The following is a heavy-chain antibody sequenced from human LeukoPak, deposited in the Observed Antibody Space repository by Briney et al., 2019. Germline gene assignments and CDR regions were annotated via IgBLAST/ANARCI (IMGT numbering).Heavy chain of an antibody. CDR3: ARRGGSSSWYTFDP. J-gene: IGHJ5*02. D-gene: IGHD6-13*01. CDR2: IYYSGST. CDR1: GGSISSGGYY. Sequence: SETLSLTCTVSGGSISSGGYYWSWIRQHPGKGLEWIGYIYYSGSTYYNPSLKSRVTISVDTSKNQFSLKLSSVTAADTAVYYCARRGGSSSWYTFDPWGQGTLVTVSS. V-gene: IGHV4-31*03.